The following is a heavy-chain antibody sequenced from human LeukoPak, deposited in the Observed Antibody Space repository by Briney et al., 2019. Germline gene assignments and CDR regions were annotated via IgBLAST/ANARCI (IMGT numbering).Heavy chain of an antibody. D-gene: IGHD6-19*01. CDR1: GFTFSSYA. J-gene: IGHJ4*02. V-gene: IGHV3-23*01. CDR2: ISGSGGST. CDR3: AKYGSSAGYSSGWGEYYFDY. Sequence: GSLRLSCAASGFTFSSYAMSWVRQAPGKGLEWVSAISGSGGSTYYADSVKGRFTISRDNSKNTLYLQMNSLRAEDTAVYYCAKYGSSAGYSSGWGEYYFDYWGQGTLVTVSS.